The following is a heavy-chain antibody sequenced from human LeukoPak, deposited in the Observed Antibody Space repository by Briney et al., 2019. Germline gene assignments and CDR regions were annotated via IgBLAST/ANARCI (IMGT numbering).Heavy chain of an antibody. D-gene: IGHD1-26*01. J-gene: IGHJ4*02. V-gene: IGHV3-48*01. CDR1: GFTFSSYS. CDR2: ISSSSSTI. CDR3: ASEPMVGAPD. Sequence: QPGGSLRLSCAASGFTFSSYSMNWVRQAPGKGLEWVSYISSSSSTIYYADSVKGRFTISRGNAKNSLYLQMNSLRAEDTAVYYCASEPMVGAPDWGQGTLVTVSS.